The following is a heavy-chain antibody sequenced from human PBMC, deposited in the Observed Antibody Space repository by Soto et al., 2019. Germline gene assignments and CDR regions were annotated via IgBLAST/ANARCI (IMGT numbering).Heavy chain of an antibody. CDR1: GFTFSSYA. J-gene: IGHJ6*02. Sequence: GGSLRLSCAASGFTFSSYAMHWVRQAPGKGLEWVAVISYDGSNKYYADSVKGRFTISRDNSKNTLYLQMNSLRAEDTAVYYCARDLEEYSSSGFHGMDVWGQGTTVTVS. V-gene: IGHV3-30-3*01. D-gene: IGHD6-6*01. CDR3: ARDLEEYSSSGFHGMDV. CDR2: ISYDGSNK.